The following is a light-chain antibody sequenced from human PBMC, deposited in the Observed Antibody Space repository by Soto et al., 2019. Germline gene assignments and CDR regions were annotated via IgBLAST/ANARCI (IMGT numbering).Light chain of an antibody. CDR2: TSN. V-gene: IGLV1-44*01. CDR1: TSSIGSNS. Sequence: QSVLTQPPSASATPGQRVTIFCSGTTSSIGSNSVKWYQQVPGEAPKLLIYTSNQRPSGVPDRFSGSKSGTSASLAIGDLRSEDEADYYCSSWDDDLRGLLFGGGTKLTVL. CDR3: SSWDDDLRGLL. J-gene: IGLJ2*01.